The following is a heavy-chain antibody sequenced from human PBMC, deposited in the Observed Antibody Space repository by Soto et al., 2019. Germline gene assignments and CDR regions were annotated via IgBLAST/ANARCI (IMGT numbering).Heavy chain of an antibody. CDR1: GFTFSMYW. V-gene: IGHV3-7*03. CDR2: IKQDGSEK. J-gene: IGHJ6*02. CDR3: ARCITIFGRCSSMDV. D-gene: IGHD3-3*01. Sequence: PGGSLRLSCAASGFTFSMYWMSWVRQAPGKGLEWVANIKQDGSEKYYVDFVKGRFTISRDNAKNSLFLQMNSLRAEDTAVYYCARCITIFGRCSSMDVWGQGTTVTVSS.